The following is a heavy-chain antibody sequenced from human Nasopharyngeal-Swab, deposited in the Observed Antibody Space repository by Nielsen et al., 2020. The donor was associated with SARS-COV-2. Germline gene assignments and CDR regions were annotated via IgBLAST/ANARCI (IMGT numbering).Heavy chain of an antibody. CDR2: IFSNDEK. J-gene: IGHJ5*02. Sequence: WIRQPPGKALEWLAHIFSNDEKSYSTSLKSRLTISTDNSKSQVVLTMTNLDPVDTATYYCARGWDYYDSRALLVDPWGQGTLVTVSS. V-gene: IGHV2-26*01. CDR3: ARGWDYYDSRALLVDP. D-gene: IGHD3-22*01.